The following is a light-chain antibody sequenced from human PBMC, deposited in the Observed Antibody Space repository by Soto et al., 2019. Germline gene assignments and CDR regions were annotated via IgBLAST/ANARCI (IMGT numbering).Light chain of an antibody. CDR1: QAIGSW. CDR3: QQYGSSPPIT. V-gene: IGKV1-5*01. Sequence: DIQMTQSPSTLSASVGGRVTITCLSSQAIGSWLAWYQQKPGQAPKVLIYDASTLESGVPSRFSGSGSGTDFTLTISRLEPEDFAVYYCQQYGSSPPITFGQGTRLEIK. J-gene: IGKJ5*01. CDR2: DAS.